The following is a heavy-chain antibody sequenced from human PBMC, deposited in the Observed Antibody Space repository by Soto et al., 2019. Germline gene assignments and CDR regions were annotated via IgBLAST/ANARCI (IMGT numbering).Heavy chain of an antibody. V-gene: IGHV4-39*01. D-gene: IGHD6-13*01. J-gene: IGHJ4*02. Sequence: QLQLQESGPGLVKPSETLSLTCTVSGGSISSSSYYWGWIRQPPGKGLEWIGSIYYSGSTYYNPSLKSRVTISVDTSKNQFSLKLSSVTAADTAVYYCARTSSSWSYYFDYWGQGTLVTVSS. CDR2: IYYSGST. CDR3: ARTSSSWSYYFDY. CDR1: GGSISSSSYY.